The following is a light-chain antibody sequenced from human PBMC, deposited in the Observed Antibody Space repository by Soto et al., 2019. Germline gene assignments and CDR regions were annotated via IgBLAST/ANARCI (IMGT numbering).Light chain of an antibody. CDR2: GAS. V-gene: IGKV3-15*01. CDR3: QQYYSWPRT. CDR1: QSVNSN. Sequence: EIVMTQSPATLSVSPGERATLSCRASQSVNSNLAWYQQKPGQRPRLLIYGASTRATGIPARFSGSASGTEFTLNISSLQSEDFAVYYCQQYYSWPRTFGQGTKVDIK. J-gene: IGKJ1*01.